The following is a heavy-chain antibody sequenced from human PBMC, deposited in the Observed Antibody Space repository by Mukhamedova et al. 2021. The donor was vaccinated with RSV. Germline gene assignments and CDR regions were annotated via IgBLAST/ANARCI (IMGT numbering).Heavy chain of an antibody. D-gene: IGHD5-24*01. V-gene: IGHV3-30*03. CDR2: IANDGINK. Sequence: VRQAPGKGLEWVAVIANDGINKFYADSVFGRFSISRDNSKNTLFLQMDSLRREDTAVYYCARGEGRNGLHIDYWGQGTLVTVSS. CDR3: ARGEGRNGLHIDY. J-gene: IGHJ4*02.